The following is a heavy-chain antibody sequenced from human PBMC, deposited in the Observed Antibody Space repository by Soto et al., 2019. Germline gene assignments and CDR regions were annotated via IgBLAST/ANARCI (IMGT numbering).Heavy chain of an antibody. J-gene: IGHJ4*02. CDR2: IIPIFGTA. CDR3: ARETSIAAPD. Sequence: AASVKVSCKASGGTFSSYAISWVRQAPGQGLEWMGGIIPIFGTANYAQKFQGRVTITADESTSTAYMELSSLRSEDTAVYYCARETSIAAPDWGQGTLVTVSS. V-gene: IGHV1-69*13. CDR1: GGTFSSYA. D-gene: IGHD6-13*01.